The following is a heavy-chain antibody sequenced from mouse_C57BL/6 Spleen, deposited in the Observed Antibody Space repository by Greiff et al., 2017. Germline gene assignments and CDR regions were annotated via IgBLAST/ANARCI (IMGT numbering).Heavy chain of an antibody. CDR2: ISSGSSTI. Sequence: DVMLVESGGGLVKPGGSLKLSCAASGFTFSDYGMHWVRQAPEKGLEWVAYISSGSSTISYADTVKGRFTISRDNAKNTLFLQMTSLRSEDTAMYYCARYDYDAMDYWGQGTSVTVSS. CDR3: ARYDYDAMDY. V-gene: IGHV5-17*01. J-gene: IGHJ4*01. CDR1: GFTFSDYG.